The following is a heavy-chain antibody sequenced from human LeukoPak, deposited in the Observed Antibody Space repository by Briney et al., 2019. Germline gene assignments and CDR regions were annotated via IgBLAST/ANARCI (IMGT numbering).Heavy chain of an antibody. Sequence: SETLSLTCTVSGGSISSYYWSWIRQPPGKGLEWIGYIYYSGSTNYNPSLKSRVTISVDTSKNQFSLKLSSVTAADTAVYYCAVRGYCTNGVCYKGPGYYGMDVWGQGTTVTVSS. CDR1: GGSISSYY. J-gene: IGHJ6*02. CDR2: IYYSGST. V-gene: IGHV4-59*01. CDR3: AVRGYCTNGVCYKGPGYYGMDV. D-gene: IGHD2-8*01.